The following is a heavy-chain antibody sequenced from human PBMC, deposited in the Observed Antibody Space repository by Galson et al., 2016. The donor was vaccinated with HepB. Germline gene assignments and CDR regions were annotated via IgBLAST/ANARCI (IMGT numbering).Heavy chain of an antibody. D-gene: IGHD3-16*01. CDR2: IYSGGDT. CDR1: GVTVSNNY. J-gene: IGHJ6*04. CDR3: ARDGKGDTATTVMDV. V-gene: IGHV3-66*01. Sequence: SLRLSCAASGVTVSNNYMSWVRQAPGRGLEWVSVIYSGGDTYYADSVKGRFTISRDNLENTVYLQMNSLRAEDTAVFYCARDGKGDTATTVMDVWGKGTTVTVFS.